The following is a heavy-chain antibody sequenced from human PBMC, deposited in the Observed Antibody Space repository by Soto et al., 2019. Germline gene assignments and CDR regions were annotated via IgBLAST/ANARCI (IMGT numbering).Heavy chain of an antibody. CDR2: IIPIFGTA. CDR3: ARVGSGSYSA. Sequence: GASVKVSCKASGVTFSSYAISWVRQAPGQGLEWMGGIIPIFGTANYAQKFQGRVTITADESTSTAYMELSSLRSEDTAVYYCARVGSGSYSAWGQGTLVTVSS. J-gene: IGHJ4*02. V-gene: IGHV1-69*13. CDR1: GVTFSSYA. D-gene: IGHD1-26*01.